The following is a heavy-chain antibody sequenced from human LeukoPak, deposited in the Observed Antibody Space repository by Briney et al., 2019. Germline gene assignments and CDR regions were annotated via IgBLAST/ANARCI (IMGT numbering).Heavy chain of an antibody. CDR3: ARGRYSGFDI. V-gene: IGHV6-1*01. CDR1: GDSLFTSGVA. CDR2: TYYTSRWSN. D-gene: IGHD1-26*01. Sequence: KGSQTLSLTCALSGDSLFTSGVAWHWIRQSPSRGLEWLGRTYYTSRWSNEYAVSLKSRITVNADTSKNQFSLQLNSVTPEDTALYYCARGRYSGFDIWGQGTTVTVSS. J-gene: IGHJ3*02.